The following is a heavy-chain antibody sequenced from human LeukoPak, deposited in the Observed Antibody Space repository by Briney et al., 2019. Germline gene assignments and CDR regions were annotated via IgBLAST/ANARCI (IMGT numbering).Heavy chain of an antibody. CDR1: GYTFTGYY. J-gene: IGHJ4*02. CDR3: ARELLGYCSGGSCDNDY. D-gene: IGHD2-15*01. V-gene: IGHV1-2*06. Sequence: ASVKVSCKASGYTFTGYYMHWVRQAPGQGLEWMGRINPNSGGTNYAQRFQGRVTMTRDTSISTAYMKLSRLRSDDTAVYYCARELLGYCSGGSCDNDYWGQGTLVTVSS. CDR2: INPNSGGT.